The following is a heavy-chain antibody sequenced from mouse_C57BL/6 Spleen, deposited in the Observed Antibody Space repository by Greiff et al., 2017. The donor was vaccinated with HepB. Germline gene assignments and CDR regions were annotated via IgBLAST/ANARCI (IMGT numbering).Heavy chain of an antibody. CDR3: ARADYDYDAWFAY. V-gene: IGHV1-4*01. CDR2: INPSSGYT. Sequence: VQLQQSGAELARPGASVKMSCKASGYTFTSYTMHWVKQRPGQGLEWIGYINPSSGYTKYNQKFKYKATLTADKSSSTAYMQRSSLTSEDSAVYYCARADYDYDAWFAYWGQGTLVTVSA. CDR1: GYTFTSYT. D-gene: IGHD2-4*01. J-gene: IGHJ3*01.